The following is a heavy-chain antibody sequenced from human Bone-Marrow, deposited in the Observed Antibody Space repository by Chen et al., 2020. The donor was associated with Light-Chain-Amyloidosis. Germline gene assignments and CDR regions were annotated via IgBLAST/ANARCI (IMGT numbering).Heavy chain of an antibody. V-gene: IGHV1-2*02. CDR3: ARDMSPGIAVSGPYGMDV. CDR2: VNPNNGGI. Sequence: QVQLVQSGAELTKPGASVKVSCKASGYTFTGYSIHWVRQAPGQGLEWVGWVNPNNGGINYAQKFQDRVSMTRHTTVSTVYMELSRLTSDDTAVYFCARDMSPGIAVSGPYGMDVWGQGTTVTVSS. D-gene: IGHD6-19*01. CDR1: GYTFTGYS. J-gene: IGHJ6*02.